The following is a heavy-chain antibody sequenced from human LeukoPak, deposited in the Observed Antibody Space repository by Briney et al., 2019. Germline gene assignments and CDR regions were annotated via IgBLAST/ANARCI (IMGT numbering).Heavy chain of an antibody. J-gene: IGHJ4*02. D-gene: IGHD7-27*01. Sequence: GRSLRVSCAASGFTFSSYGMHWVRQAPGKGLEWVAVIWYDGSNKYYADSVKGRFTISRDNSKNTLYLQMNSLRAEDTAVYYCARDLGTDHFDYWGQGTLVTVSS. CDR1: GFTFSSYG. CDR3: ARDLGTDHFDY. CDR2: IWYDGSNK. V-gene: IGHV3-33*01.